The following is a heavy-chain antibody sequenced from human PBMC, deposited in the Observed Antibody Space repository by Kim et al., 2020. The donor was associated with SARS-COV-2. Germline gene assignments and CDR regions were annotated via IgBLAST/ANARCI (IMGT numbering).Heavy chain of an antibody. CDR1: GGSISSGSYY. CDR3: PGSQPRSDYYDLVV. V-gene: IGHV4-39*01. J-gene: IGHJ6*03. D-gene: IGHD2-2*01. CDR2: IDYTGGT. Sequence: SETLSLTCTVSGGSISSGSYYWGWIRQPPGKGLEWIANIDYTGGTYYNPSLKSRVTVSVDTSKNQFSLKLNSVTASDTAVYYCPGSQPRSDYYDLVV.